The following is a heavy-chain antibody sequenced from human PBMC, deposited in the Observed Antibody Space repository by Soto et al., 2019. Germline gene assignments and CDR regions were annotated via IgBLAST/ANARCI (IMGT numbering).Heavy chain of an antibody. D-gene: IGHD1-1*01. CDR1: GHSFTSYW. CDR2: IYPGDSDT. CDR3: ATISTTGTGTGPRWFDP. V-gene: IGHV5-51*01. Sequence: GESLKISCKGSGHSFTSYWIGWVRQMPGKGLEWMGIIYPGDSDTRYSPSFQGQVTISADKSISTAYLQWSSLKASDTAMYYCATISTTGTGTGPRWFDPWGQGTLVTVSS. J-gene: IGHJ5*02.